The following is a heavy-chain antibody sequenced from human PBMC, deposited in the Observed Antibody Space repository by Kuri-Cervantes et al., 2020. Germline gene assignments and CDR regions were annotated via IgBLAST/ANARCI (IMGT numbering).Heavy chain of an antibody. Sequence: SETLSLTCTVSGGSISSSSYYWGWVRQPPGKGLEWIGSIYYRGTTYYNPSLKGRVTISVDTSKNQFSLRLSFVTAADTAVYYCARAVGHYFGSGSYYDGYFDYWGQGSLVTVSS. D-gene: IGHD3-10*01. CDR2: IYYRGTT. CDR1: GGSISSSSYY. J-gene: IGHJ4*02. V-gene: IGHV4-39*01. CDR3: ARAVGHYFGSGSYYDGYFDY.